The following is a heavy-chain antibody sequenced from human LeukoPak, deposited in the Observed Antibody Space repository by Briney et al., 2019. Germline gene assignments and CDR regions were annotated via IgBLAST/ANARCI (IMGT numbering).Heavy chain of an antibody. CDR1: DGSISSNY. CDR2: IYSSGST. J-gene: IGHJ5*02. D-gene: IGHD3-22*01. V-gene: IGHV4-4*07. CDR3: ARDRYDSVYNWFDP. Sequence: PSETLSLTCTVSDGSISSNYWSWIRQPAGKRLEWIGRIYSSGSTNYNPSLNPSLKSRVTMSVDTSKNQFSLKLSSVTAADTAVYYCARDRYDSVYNWFDPWGQGTLVTVSS.